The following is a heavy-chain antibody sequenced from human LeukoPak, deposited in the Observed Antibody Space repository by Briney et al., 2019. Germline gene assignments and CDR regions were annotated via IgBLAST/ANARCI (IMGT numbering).Heavy chain of an antibody. CDR3: AKGGYTTCFDP. D-gene: IGHD2-15*01. J-gene: IGHJ5*02. CDR2: IRGNGGDT. V-gene: IGHV3-23*01. Sequence: AGGSLRLSCAASGFTFSSYSMSWVRQAPGKGLEWVSTIRGNGGDTYYADSVKGRFTISRDNSKNTLYLEMNSLRAEDTAVYYCAKGGYTTCFDPWGQGTLLTVSS. CDR1: GFTFSSYS.